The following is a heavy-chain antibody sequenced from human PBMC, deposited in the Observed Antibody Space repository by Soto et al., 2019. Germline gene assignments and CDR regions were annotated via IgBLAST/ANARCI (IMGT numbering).Heavy chain of an antibody. CDR1: GYTFTGYY. CDR2: INPNSGGT. CDR3: ARDILLKYYDILTAPAKYYFDY. V-gene: IGHV1-2*02. D-gene: IGHD3-9*01. J-gene: IGHJ4*02. Sequence: GASVKVSCKASGYTFTGYYIHWVRQAPGQGLEWMGWINPNSGGTNYAQKFQGRVTMTRDTSISTAYMELSRLRSDDTAVYYCARDILLKYYDILTAPAKYYFDYWGQGTLVTVSS.